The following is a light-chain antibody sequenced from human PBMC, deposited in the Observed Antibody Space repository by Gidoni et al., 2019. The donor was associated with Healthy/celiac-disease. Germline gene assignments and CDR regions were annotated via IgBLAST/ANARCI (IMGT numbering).Light chain of an antibody. Sequence: EIVFTKSPGTLSLSPGERATLSCRASQSVSSSYLAWYQQKPGQAPRRLIYGASSRATGIPDRFSGSGSGTDFTLTISRLEPEDFAVYYCQQYGSSPMCSFGQGTKLEIK. CDR2: GAS. J-gene: IGKJ2*04. CDR1: QSVSSSY. CDR3: QQYGSSPMCS. V-gene: IGKV3-20*01.